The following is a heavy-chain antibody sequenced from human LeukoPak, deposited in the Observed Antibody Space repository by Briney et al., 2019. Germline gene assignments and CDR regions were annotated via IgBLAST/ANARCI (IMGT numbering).Heavy chain of an antibody. J-gene: IGHJ3*02. CDR3: ARWITVTNVAFDI. CDR2: VYASGST. CDR1: GGSISSYY. Sequence: PSETLSLTCNVSGGSISSYYWSWIRQPAGKGLEWIGRVYASGSTNYNPSLKSRVTMSLDTSKNQFSLRLTSVTAADTAVYYCARWITVTNVAFDIWGQGTMVTVSS. V-gene: IGHV4-4*07. D-gene: IGHD4-17*01.